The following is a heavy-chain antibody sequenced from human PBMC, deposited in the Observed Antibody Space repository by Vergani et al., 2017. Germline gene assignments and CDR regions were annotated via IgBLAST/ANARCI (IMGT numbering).Heavy chain of an antibody. CDR3: ARRAERWETLLRDDFDV. CDR1: GGSLSGYY. Sequence: QVQLHQWGPGLLKPSETLSLTCAVYGGSLSGYYWSLIRLAPGKGLEWSGEINHSGTINYNPTLKSPLNVSIDTSRDHFSLKLRSVRAAETAVYFCARRAERWETLLRDDFDVWGQGTFVTVSP. J-gene: IGHJ3*01. V-gene: IGHV4-34*01. D-gene: IGHD1-26*01. CDR2: INHSGTI.